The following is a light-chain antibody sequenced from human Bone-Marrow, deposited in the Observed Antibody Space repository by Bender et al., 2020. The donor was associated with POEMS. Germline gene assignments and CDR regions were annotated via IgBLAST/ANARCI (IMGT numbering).Light chain of an antibody. CDR3: SSYTALTSLVV. CDR1: IIDIGTYEL. Sequence: QPALTQPRSVTGSPGQSVTISCVGSIIDIGTYELVSWYQQHPGKAPRLIIYDVNRRPSGVPDRFSGSKSDTTASLTISGLQPEDEADYYCSSYTALTSLVVFGGGTKVAVL. J-gene: IGLJ2*01. CDR2: DVN. V-gene: IGLV2-11*01.